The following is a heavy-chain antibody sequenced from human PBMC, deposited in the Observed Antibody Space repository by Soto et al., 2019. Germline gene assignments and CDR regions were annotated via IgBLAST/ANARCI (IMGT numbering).Heavy chain of an antibody. D-gene: IGHD5-18*01. CDR2: ILPIFDTT. CDR1: GGIFSSNA. CDR3: ATGGRVYSSAPRFYFEY. J-gene: IGHJ4*02. V-gene: IGHV1-69*01. Sequence: QVPLVQSGAEVKKPGSSVKVSSQASGGIFSSNAISWVRQAPGQGLEWMGGILPIFDTTHYAQKFQGRVTITADESTSTAYMELSSLKSEDTALYYCATGGRVYSSAPRFYFEYWGQGTLVTVSS.